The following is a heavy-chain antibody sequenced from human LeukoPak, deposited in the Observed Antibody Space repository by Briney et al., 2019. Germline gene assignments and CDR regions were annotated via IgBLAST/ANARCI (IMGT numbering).Heavy chain of an antibody. CDR1: AGTFISYA. CDR2: IIPIFGTA. V-gene: IGHV1-69*06. D-gene: IGHD6-19*01. CDR3: ASRRDRWVLAYDISSGWYGLDY. J-gene: IGHJ4*02. Sequence: ASVMVFCRNSAGTFISYAFIWGRRAPGQGLLWMGGIIPIFGTANYSQKFQGRVTIIADKSTTTAYIELSSLRSEDTAVYYCASRRDRWVLAYDISSGWYGLDYWGQGTLVTVSS.